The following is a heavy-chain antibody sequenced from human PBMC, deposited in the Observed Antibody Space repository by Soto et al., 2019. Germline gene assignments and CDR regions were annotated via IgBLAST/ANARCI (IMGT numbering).Heavy chain of an antibody. CDR1: GFTFSSAW. V-gene: IGHV3-74*01. CDR3: ARAAPFTYGGNSGFDY. Sequence: EVQLVESGGGLVQPGGSLRLSCAAAGFTFSSAWMHWVRQAPGKGLVWVSHINSDGSGTSYADSVKGRFSISRDNAENTLSMQMNCRRAEDTFVYSCARAAPFTYGGNSGFDYGGQGTLVTVSS. D-gene: IGHD4-17*01. CDR2: INSDGSGT. J-gene: IGHJ4*02.